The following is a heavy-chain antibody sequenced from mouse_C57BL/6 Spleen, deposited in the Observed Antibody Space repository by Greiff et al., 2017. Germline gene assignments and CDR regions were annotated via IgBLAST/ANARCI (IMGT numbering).Heavy chain of an antibody. Sequence: EVQLVESGGGLVQPKGSLKLSCAASGFTFNTYAMHWVRQAPGKGLEWVARIRSKSSNYATYYADSVKDRFTTSRDDSQSMLYLQMNNLKTEDTAMYYCVRGYDYDGGDYAMDYWGQGTSVTVSS. CDR1: GFTFNTYA. V-gene: IGHV10-3*01. CDR2: IRSKSSNYAT. D-gene: IGHD2-4*01. J-gene: IGHJ4*01. CDR3: VRGYDYDGGDYAMDY.